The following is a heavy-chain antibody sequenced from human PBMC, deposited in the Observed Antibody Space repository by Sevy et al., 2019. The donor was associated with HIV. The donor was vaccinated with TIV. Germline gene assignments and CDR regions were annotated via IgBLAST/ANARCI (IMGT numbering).Heavy chain of an antibody. CDR3: ARAQTYTISKYYYYMDV. CDR1: GFTVSSNY. Sequence: EGSLRLSCAASGFTVSSNYMSWVRQAPGKELEWVSVINSGGSTYYADSVKGRFTISRDNSKNTLYLQMNSLRAEDTAVYYCARAQTYTISKYYYYMDVWGKGTTVTVSS. CDR2: INSGGST. J-gene: IGHJ6*03. V-gene: IGHV3-53*01. D-gene: IGHD3-3*01.